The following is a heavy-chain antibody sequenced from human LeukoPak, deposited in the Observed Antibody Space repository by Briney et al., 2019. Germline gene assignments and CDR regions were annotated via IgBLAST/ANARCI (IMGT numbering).Heavy chain of an antibody. J-gene: IGHJ6*02. CDR2: IYYSGST. CDR1: GGSISSSSYY. V-gene: IGHV4-39*01. CDR3: ARHHPLYYDFWSGLYGMDV. Sequence: PSETLSLTCTVSGGSISSSSYYWGWIRQPPGKGLEWIGSIYYSGSTYYNPSLKSRVTISVDTSKNQFSLKLSSVTAADTAVYYCARHHPLYYDFWSGLYGMDVWGQGTTVTVSS. D-gene: IGHD3-3*01.